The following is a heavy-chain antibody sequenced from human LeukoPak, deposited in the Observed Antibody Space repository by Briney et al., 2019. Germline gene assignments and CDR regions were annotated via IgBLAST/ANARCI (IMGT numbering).Heavy chain of an antibody. Sequence: SVKVSCKASGGTFSSYAISWVRQAPGQGLEWMGGIIPIFGTANYAQKFQGRVTITADKSTSTAYMELSSLRSEDTAVYYCARERLRLGELSQNWFDPWGQGTLVTVSS. V-gene: IGHV1-69*06. CDR3: ARERLRLGELSQNWFDP. J-gene: IGHJ5*02. CDR2: IIPIFGTA. CDR1: GGTFSSYA. D-gene: IGHD3-16*02.